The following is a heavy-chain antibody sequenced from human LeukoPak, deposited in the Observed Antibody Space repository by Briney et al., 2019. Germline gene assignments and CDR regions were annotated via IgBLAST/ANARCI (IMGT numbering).Heavy chain of an antibody. V-gene: IGHV1-3*03. D-gene: IGHD6-13*01. Sequence: ASVKVSCKASGYSFTNYAIHWVRQAPGQRLEWMGWINAGYGNTRYSQKFQGRVTITRDTSANTAYMELSSLRSEDMAVYYCARAYSSSWPGPFFDYWGQGTLVTVSS. CDR2: INAGYGNT. J-gene: IGHJ4*02. CDR1: GYSFTNYA. CDR3: ARAYSSSWPGPFFDY.